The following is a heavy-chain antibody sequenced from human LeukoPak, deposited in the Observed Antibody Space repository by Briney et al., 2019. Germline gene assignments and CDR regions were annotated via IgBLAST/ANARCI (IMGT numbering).Heavy chain of an antibody. CDR2: INPSGGST. V-gene: IGHV1-46*01. D-gene: IGHD6-13*01. CDR3: ARVKLSRSSGYSTNWFDP. Sequence: ASVKVSCKASGYTFTSYYMHWVRQAPGQGLEWTGIINPSGGSTSYAQKFQGRVTMTRDTSTSTVYMELSSLRSEGTAVYYCARVKLSRSSGYSTNWFDPWGQGTLVTVSS. CDR1: GYTFTSYY. J-gene: IGHJ5*02.